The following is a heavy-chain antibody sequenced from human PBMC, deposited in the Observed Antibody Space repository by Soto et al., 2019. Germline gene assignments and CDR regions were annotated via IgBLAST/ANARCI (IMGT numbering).Heavy chain of an antibody. V-gene: IGHV4-39*01. CDR2: IFYDGYT. CDR3: ARLQAAVPHY. J-gene: IGHJ4*02. Sequence: QVQLQESGPGLVMPSETLSLTCTVSGDSISGSPYFWGWIRQPPGKRLEWIGSIFYDGYTLYTPSLKSRVTISVDTSKNQFSLALTSVAASGTAIYFCARLQAAVPHYWGQGILVTVSS. CDR1: GDSISGSPYF. D-gene: IGHD6-13*01.